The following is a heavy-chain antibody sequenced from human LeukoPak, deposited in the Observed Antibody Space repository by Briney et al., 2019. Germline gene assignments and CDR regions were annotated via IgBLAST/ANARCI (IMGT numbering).Heavy chain of an antibody. CDR3: ARDQGGYYDFWSGYPHDAFDI. CDR1: GFTFSSYW. D-gene: IGHD3-3*01. Sequence: QTGGSPRLSCAASGFTFSSYWMSWVRQAPGKGLEWVANIKQDGSEKYYVDSVKGRFTISRDNAKNSLYLQMNSLRAEDTAVYYCARDQGGYYDFWSGYPHDAFDIWGQGTMVTVSS. V-gene: IGHV3-7*01. J-gene: IGHJ3*02. CDR2: IKQDGSEK.